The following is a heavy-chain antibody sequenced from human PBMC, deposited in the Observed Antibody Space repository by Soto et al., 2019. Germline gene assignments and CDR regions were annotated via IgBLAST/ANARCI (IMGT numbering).Heavy chain of an antibody. V-gene: IGHV3-33*01. D-gene: IGHD6-13*01. CDR2: IWYDGSNK. Sequence: QVQLVESGGGVVQPGRSLRLSCAASGFTFSSYGMHWVRQAPGKGLEWVAVIWYDGSNKYYADSVKGRFTISRDNSKNTLYLQMNSLRAEDTAVYYCARAGQQLVRGAFDIWGQGTMVTVSS. J-gene: IGHJ3*02. CDR3: ARAGQQLVRGAFDI. CDR1: GFTFSSYG.